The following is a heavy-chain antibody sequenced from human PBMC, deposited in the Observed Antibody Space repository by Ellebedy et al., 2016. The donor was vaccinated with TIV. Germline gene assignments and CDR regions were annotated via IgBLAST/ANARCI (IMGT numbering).Heavy chain of an antibody. J-gene: IGHJ3*02. CDR2: ISGSGGAT. D-gene: IGHD2-2*01. CDR1: GFTFSSYG. V-gene: IGHV3-23*01. Sequence: GGSLRLSCAASGFTFSSYGMSWVRQAPGKGPEWVSAISGSGGATVYADSVKGRFTISRDNPKNTLYMQMNSLRAEDTAVYYCAKGRIVAPGRHDSFDIWGQGTMVTVSS. CDR3: AKGRIVAPGRHDSFDI.